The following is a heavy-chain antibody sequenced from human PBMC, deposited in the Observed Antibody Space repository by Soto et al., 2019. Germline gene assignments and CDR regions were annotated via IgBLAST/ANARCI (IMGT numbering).Heavy chain of an antibody. J-gene: IGHJ4*02. CDR3: ARESEDLTSNFDY. V-gene: IGHV3-21*06. CDR1: GFTFTRYS. CDR2: ISSTTNYI. Sequence: GGSLRLSCAASGFTFTRYSMNWGRQAPGKGLEWVSSISSTTNYIYYGDSMKGRFTISRDNAKNSLYLEMNSLRAEDTAVYYCARESEDLTSNFDYWGQGTLVTVSS.